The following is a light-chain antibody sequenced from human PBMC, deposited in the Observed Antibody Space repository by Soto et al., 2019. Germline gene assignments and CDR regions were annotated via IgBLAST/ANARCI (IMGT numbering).Light chain of an antibody. CDR3: QQYYSYPLT. CDR2: AAS. Sequence: AIRMTQSPSSLSASTGDRVTITCRASQGISSYLAWYQQKPGKAPKLLIYAASTLQSGGPSRFSGRGSGADFTLTISCLQSEDFATYYCQQYYSYPLTFGGGTKVEIK. V-gene: IGKV1-8*01. J-gene: IGKJ4*01. CDR1: QGISSY.